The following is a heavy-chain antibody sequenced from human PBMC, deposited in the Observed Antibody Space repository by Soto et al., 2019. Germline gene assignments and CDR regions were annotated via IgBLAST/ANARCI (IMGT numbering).Heavy chain of an antibody. CDR1: GDSVSSNSAA. CDR3: ARVNGGAVAGRTEAFDI. CDR2: TYYRSKWYN. D-gene: IGHD6-19*01. Sequence: QVQLQQSGPGLVKPSQTLSLTCAISGDSVSSNSAAWNWIRQSPSRGLEWLGRTYYRSKWYNGYSVSVKIRMTNNPGEATTPFSRKLKSVTPEDTVVYYWARVNGGAVAGRTEAFDIWGQGTMVTVSS. J-gene: IGHJ3*02. V-gene: IGHV6-1*01.